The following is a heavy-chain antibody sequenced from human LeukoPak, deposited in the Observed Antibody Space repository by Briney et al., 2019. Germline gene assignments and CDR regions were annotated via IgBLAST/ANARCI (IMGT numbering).Heavy chain of an antibody. CDR1: GFTFSSYA. Sequence: GGSLRLSCAASGFTFSSYAMSWVRQAPGKGLEWVSAISGSGGSTYYADSVKGRFTISRDNAKNSLYLQMNSLRAEDTAVYYCARDRIAAAVAKDYWGQGTLVTVSS. V-gene: IGHV3-23*01. CDR3: ARDRIAAAVAKDY. CDR2: ISGSGGST. J-gene: IGHJ4*02. D-gene: IGHD6-13*01.